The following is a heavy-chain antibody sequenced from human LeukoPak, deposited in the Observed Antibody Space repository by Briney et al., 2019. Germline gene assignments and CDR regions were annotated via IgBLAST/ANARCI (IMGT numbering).Heavy chain of an antibody. CDR3: ARDTTIYCSSTSCYRKVSWFDP. D-gene: IGHD2-2*01. V-gene: IGHV3-7*01. CDR2: IKQDGSEK. CDR1: GFSFSSYC. J-gene: IGHJ5*02. Sequence: GGSLRLSCAASGFSFSSYCMTWVRQAPGKGLEWVANIKQDGSEKYYVDSVKGRFTISRDNAKNSLYLQMNSLRAEDTAVYYCARDTTIYCSSTSCYRKVSWFDPWGQGTLVTVSS.